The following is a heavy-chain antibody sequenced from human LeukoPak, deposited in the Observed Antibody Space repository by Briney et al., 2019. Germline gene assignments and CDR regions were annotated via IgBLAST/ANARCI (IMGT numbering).Heavy chain of an antibody. CDR1: GFTFSRYS. Sequence: PGGSLRLSCAASGFTFSRYSMHWVRQAPGKGLVWVSHVNSDGSGTDYADSVKGRFTISRDNAKNSLYLQMNSLRAEDTAVYFCVRGGSAPDYWGQGTLVTVSS. V-gene: IGHV3-74*01. J-gene: IGHJ4*02. D-gene: IGHD5-12*01. CDR3: VRGGSAPDY. CDR2: VNSDGSGT.